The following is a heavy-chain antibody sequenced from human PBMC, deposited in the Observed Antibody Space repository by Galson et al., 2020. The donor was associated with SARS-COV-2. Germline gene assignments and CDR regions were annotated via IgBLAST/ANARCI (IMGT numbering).Heavy chain of an antibody. CDR2: ISSSGSTI. J-gene: IGHJ6*02. CDR3: AIDLYFWSGYFGVDV. CDR1: GLTFSSYE. V-gene: IGHV3-48*03. D-gene: IGHD3-3*01. Sequence: GGSMRLSCAASGLTFSSYEMNWVSQAPGKGLEWDSYISSSGSTIYYADSVKGRFTISRDNAKNSLYLQMNSLRAEDTAVYYCAIDLYFWSGYFGVDVWGQGTTVTVSS.